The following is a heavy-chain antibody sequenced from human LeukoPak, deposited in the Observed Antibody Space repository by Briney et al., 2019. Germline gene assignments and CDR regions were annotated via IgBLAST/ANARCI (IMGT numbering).Heavy chain of an antibody. Sequence: GGSLRLSCAASGFTFSNAWMSWVRQAPGKGLEWVGRVKCKSDGGTTDYAAPVKGRFTISRDDSRNTLYLQMNSLKPEDSAVYYCATRPPDSCGFCSGYFDYWGQGTLVTVSS. CDR3: ATRPPDSCGFCSGYFDY. J-gene: IGHJ4*02. V-gene: IGHV3-15*01. CDR2: VKCKSDGGTT. CDR1: GFTFSNAW. D-gene: IGHD3-3*01.